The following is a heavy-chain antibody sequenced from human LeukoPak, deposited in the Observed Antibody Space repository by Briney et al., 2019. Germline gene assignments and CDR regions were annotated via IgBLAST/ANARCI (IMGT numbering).Heavy chain of an antibody. CDR2: IVYDGTNK. D-gene: IGHD3-22*01. CDR1: GLTFSGYG. J-gene: IGHJ2*01. CDR3: ARADVGDSSGYYPQYFDL. V-gene: IGHV3-30*02. Sequence: PGGSLRLSCAASGLTFSGYGMHWVRQVPGKGLEWVASIVYDGTNKKHADSVKGRFTISRDNAKNSLYLQMNSLRAEDTAVYYCARADVGDSSGYYPQYFDLWGRGTLVTVSS.